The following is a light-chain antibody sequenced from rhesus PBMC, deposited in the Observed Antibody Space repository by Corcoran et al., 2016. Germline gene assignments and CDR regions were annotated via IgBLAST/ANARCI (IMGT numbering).Light chain of an antibody. CDR1: SSDIGGYNY. CDR3: SLYAGSNTHI. V-gene: IGLV2-32*02. CDR2: EVS. J-gene: IGLJ1*01. Sequence: QAAMTQPRSVSGSPGQSVNLSCTGTSSDIGGYNYVSWYQQHPGTAPKLRIYEVSKRPSGVSDRFSGSKSGNTASLTIAGLQAEDEADYYCSLYAGSNTHIFGAGTRLTVL.